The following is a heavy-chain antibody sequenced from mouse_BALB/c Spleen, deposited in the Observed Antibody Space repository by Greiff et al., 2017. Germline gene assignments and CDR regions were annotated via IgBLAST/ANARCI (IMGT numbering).Heavy chain of an antibody. CDR2: IRNKANGYTT. Sequence: DVKLVESGGGLVQPGGSLRLSCATSGFTFTDYYMSWVRQPPGKALEWLGFIRNKANGYTTEYSASVKGRFTISRDNSQSILYLQMNTLRAEDSATYYCARVYYGLDAMDYWGQGTSVTVAS. D-gene: IGHD2-1*01. CDR3: ARVYYGLDAMDY. V-gene: IGHV7-3*02. J-gene: IGHJ4*01. CDR1: GFTFTDYY.